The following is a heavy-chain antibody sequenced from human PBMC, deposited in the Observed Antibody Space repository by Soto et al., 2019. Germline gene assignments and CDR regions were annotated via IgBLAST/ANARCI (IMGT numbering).Heavy chain of an antibody. V-gene: IGHV4-59*01. CDR2: SYYSWSS. J-gene: IGHJ6*02. CDR1: GGSISSDY. CDR3: ARDLGDYGDNYYYYYGIDV. D-gene: IGHD4-17*01. Sequence: QVQLQESGPGLVKPSETLSLTCTVSGGSISSDYWCWIRQPPGQGLEWIGYSYYSWSSNYNPSLNSRVTISVDTSKNQSSLKLSSVTPADTAAYYCARDLGDYGDNYYYYYGIDVWGQGTPVTVSS.